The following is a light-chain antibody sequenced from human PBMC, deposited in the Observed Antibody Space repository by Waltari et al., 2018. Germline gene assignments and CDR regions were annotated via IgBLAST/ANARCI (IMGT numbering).Light chain of an antibody. V-gene: IGKV1-9*01. CDR2: GGS. Sequence: IQLTQSPLSLSASVGDRVTITCRASQCISSYLAWYQQNAGRAPKLLIYGGSTLPNGVPSSFSGSGFGTDFTLTISSLQPEDFATYYCLQVNSYPFPFGPGTTVDIK. CDR3: LQVNSYPFP. CDR1: QCISSY. J-gene: IGKJ3*01.